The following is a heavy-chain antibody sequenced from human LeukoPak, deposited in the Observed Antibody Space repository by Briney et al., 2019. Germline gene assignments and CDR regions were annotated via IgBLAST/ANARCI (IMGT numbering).Heavy chain of an antibody. CDR3: ARKCSSGCLDY. CDR1: GGSISSYY. V-gene: IGHV4-59*12. J-gene: IGHJ4*02. D-gene: IGHD6-19*01. Sequence: PSETLSLTCTVSGGSISSYYWSWIRQPPGKGLEWIGYIYYSGSTNYNPSLKSRVTISVDTSKNQFSLKLSSVTAADTAVYYCARKCSSGCLDYWGQGTLVTVSS. CDR2: IYYSGST.